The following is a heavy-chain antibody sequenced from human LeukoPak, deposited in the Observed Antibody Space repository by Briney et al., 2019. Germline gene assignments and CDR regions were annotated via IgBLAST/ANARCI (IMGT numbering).Heavy chain of an antibody. CDR1: GGSFSGYY. D-gene: IGHD4-23*01. Sequence: SETLSLTCAVYGGSFSGYYWSWIRQPPGKGLEWIEYIFYTGSTNYNPSLKSRVTISVLTSKNRFSLKLSSVTAADTAVYYCATLTGGDDAFDIWGQGTMVTVSS. J-gene: IGHJ3*02. CDR2: IFYTGST. V-gene: IGHV4-59*01. CDR3: ATLTGGDDAFDI.